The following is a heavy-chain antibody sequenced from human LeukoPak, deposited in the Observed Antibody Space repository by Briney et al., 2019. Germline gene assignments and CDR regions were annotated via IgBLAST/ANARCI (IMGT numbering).Heavy chain of an antibody. CDR1: GFTFNGHW. Sequence: PGGSLRLSCEASGFTFNGHWMHWVRQAPGKGLEWVSAISGSGGSTYYADSVKGRFTISRDNSKNTLYLQMNSLRAEDTAVYYCAKDVNYYDSSGYSIFQHWGQGTLVTVSS. J-gene: IGHJ1*01. CDR2: ISGSGGST. CDR3: AKDVNYYDSSGYSIFQH. D-gene: IGHD3-22*01. V-gene: IGHV3-23*01.